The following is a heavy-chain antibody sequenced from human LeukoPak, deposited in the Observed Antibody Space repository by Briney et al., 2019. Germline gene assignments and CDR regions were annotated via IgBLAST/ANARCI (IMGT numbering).Heavy chain of an antibody. CDR1: GFTFDDYA. CDR3: ARMKMVRGIIIYFDY. J-gene: IGHJ4*02. Sequence: GGSLRLSCAASGFTFDDYAMSWVRQAPGKGLEWVSGTSWNGGSTSYADSVKGRFTISRDNAKNSLYLQMNSLRAEGTALYYCARMKMVRGIIIYFDYWGQGTLVTVSS. CDR2: TSWNGGST. D-gene: IGHD3-10*01. V-gene: IGHV3-20*04.